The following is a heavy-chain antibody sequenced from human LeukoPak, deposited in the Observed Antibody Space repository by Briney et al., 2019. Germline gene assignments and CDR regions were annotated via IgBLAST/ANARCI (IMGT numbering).Heavy chain of an antibody. CDR1: GFTFSTYW. Sequence: GGSLRLSCAASGFTFSTYWMPWVRHAPGKGLVWVSRIKSDGSTNYADSVKGRFTISRDNANNTLSLQMNSLRPEDTGVYYCARAPSEIGGYYPEYFRHWGQGTLVTVSS. D-gene: IGHD3-22*01. CDR2: IKSDGST. V-gene: IGHV3-74*01. J-gene: IGHJ1*01. CDR3: ARAPSEIGGYYPEYFRH.